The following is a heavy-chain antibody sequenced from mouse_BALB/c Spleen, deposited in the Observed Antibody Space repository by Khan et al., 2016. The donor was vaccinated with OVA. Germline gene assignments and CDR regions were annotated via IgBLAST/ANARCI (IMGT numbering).Heavy chain of an antibody. J-gene: IGHJ4*01. D-gene: IGHD2-10*01. CDR3: ARQPYYHYNIMDY. Sequence: QVQLKESGPGLAAPSQSLSITCTTSGFTLTTYGVHWVRQPPGKGLEWLVVIWSDGTTNYNSALKSRLTITKDNTQSQVFLKMNRLQTDDTAIYFCARQPYYHYNIMDYWGQGTSVTVSS. CDR1: GFTLTTYG. V-gene: IGHV2-6-1*01. CDR2: IWSDGTT.